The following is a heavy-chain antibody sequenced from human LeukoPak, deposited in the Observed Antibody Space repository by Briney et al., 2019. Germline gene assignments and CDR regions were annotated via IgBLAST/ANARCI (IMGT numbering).Heavy chain of an antibody. D-gene: IGHD6-13*01. J-gene: IGHJ6*03. Sequence: GGSLRLSCAASGFTFSSYEMNWVRQAPGKGLEWVSYISSSGSTIYYADSVKGRFTISRDNAKNSLYLQMNSLRAEDTAVYYCARDNAGYSSSWYSYYYYYYMDVWGKGTTVTISS. CDR1: GFTFSSYE. CDR2: ISSSGSTI. V-gene: IGHV3-48*03. CDR3: ARDNAGYSSSWYSYYYYYYMDV.